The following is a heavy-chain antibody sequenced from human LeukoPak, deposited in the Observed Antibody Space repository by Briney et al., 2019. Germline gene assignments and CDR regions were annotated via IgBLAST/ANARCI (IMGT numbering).Heavy chain of an antibody. CDR1: GFTFSTYA. CDR3: AKHEGDS. V-gene: IGHV3-23*01. CDR2: ISADSYST. Sequence: GGSLRLSCAASGFTFSTYAMSWVRQAPGKGLEWVSIISADSYSTYYADSVKGRFTISRDNFKNTLCLLMSGLRAEDTAVYYCAKHEGDSWGQGSLVTVSS. J-gene: IGHJ5*01.